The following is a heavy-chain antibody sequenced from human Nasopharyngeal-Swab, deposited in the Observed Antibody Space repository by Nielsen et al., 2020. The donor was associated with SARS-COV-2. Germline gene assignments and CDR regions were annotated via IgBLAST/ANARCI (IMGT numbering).Heavy chain of an antibody. D-gene: IGHD3-3*01. V-gene: IGHV4-31*03. CDR2: IYYSGST. CDR1: GGSISSGGYY. Sequence: SETLSLTCTVSGGSISSGGYYWSWIRQHPGKGLEWIWYIYYSGSTYYNPSLKSRVTISVDTSKNQFSLKLSSVTAADTAVYYCARGPHTIFGVVKQLDYWGQGTLVTVSS. CDR3: ARGPHTIFGVVKQLDY. J-gene: IGHJ4*02.